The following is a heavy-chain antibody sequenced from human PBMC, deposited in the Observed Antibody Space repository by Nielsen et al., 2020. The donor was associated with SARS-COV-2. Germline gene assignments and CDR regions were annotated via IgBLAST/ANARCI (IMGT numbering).Heavy chain of an antibody. CDR2: ISSSSSTI. CDR1: GFTFSNYA. Sequence: GESLKISCAASGFTFSNYAMNWVRQAPGKGLEWVSYISSSSSTIYYADSVKGRITISRDNAKNSVFLEMNSLRAEDTALYYCARRGYSGYNDYWGQGTLVTVSS. J-gene: IGHJ4*02. D-gene: IGHD5-12*01. V-gene: IGHV3-48*01. CDR3: ARRGYSGYNDY.